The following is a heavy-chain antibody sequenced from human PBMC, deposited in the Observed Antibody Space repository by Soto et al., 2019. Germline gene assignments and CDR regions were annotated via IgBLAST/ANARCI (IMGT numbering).Heavy chain of an antibody. CDR1: GFTCRSYD. D-gene: IGHD2-8*01. V-gene: IGHV3-23*01. Sequence: PGGSLRLSCAASGFTCRSYDMSWVRQAPGKGLEWFSTILVGGSTHYPDSVKSRFTISRDNYKNTVFLQMNSLTAGDTAGYYCARATETGVGAFDIGGQGTMVTVSS. CDR2: ILVGGST. J-gene: IGHJ3*02. CDR3: ARATETGVGAFDI.